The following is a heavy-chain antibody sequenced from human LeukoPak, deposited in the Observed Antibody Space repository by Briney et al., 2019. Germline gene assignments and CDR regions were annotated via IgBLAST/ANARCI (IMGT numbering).Heavy chain of an antibody. D-gene: IGHD2-2*01. CDR3: ARDRWEPVVVVPAAIAF. J-gene: IGHJ4*02. CDR1: GFTFSSYS. CDR2: ISSSSSHI. Sequence: GGSLRLTCAASGFTFSSYSMNWVRQAPGKGLEWVSSISSSSSHIYYADSVKGRFTISRDNAKNSLYLQMNSLRAEDTAVYYCARDRWEPVVVVPAAIAFWGQGTLVTVSS. V-gene: IGHV3-21*01.